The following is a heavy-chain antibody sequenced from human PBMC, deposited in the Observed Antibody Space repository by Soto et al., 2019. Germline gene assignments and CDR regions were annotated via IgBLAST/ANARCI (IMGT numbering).Heavy chain of an antibody. J-gene: IGHJ6*02. CDR1: GGSISSSSYY. CDR2: IYYSGST. V-gene: IGHV4-39*01. CDR3: ARRRRRKSKIWFGEFNHYGMDV. D-gene: IGHD3-10*01. Sequence: SETLSLTCTVSGGSISSSSYYWGWIRQPPGKGLEWIGSIYYSGSTYYNPSLKSRVTISVDTSKNQFSLKLSSVTAADTAVYYCARRRRRKSKIWFGEFNHYGMDVWGQGTTVTVSS.